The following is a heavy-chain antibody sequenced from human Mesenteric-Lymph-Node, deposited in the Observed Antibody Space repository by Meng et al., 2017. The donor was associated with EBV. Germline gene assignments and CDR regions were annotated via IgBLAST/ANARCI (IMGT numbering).Heavy chain of an antibody. CDR2: IYTFNDDT. J-gene: IGHJ4*02. CDR1: GYIFSHYG. Sequence: QIQLVQSGAEVKKPGASVKVSCKTSGYIFSHYGIDWVRQAPGQGLEWMGWIYTFNDDTIYAESFQDRVTLTTDTSTSTVYMELKSLRSDDTAVYYCARTYSSTSHFDYWGQGSLVTVSS. V-gene: IGHV1-18*01. CDR3: ARTYSSTSHFDY. D-gene: IGHD6-6*01.